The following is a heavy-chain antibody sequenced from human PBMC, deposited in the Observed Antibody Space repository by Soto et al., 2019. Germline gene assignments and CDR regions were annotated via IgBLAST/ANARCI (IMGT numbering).Heavy chain of an antibody. D-gene: IGHD5-12*01. J-gene: IGHJ4*02. Sequence: PLETLSHTCTVSGGSISSYYWSWIRQPPGKGLEWIGYIYYSGSTNYNPSLKSRVTISVDTSKNQFSLKLSSVTAADTAVYYCARWYGGYDYWGQGTLVT. CDR1: GGSISSYY. V-gene: IGHV4-59*01. CDR2: IYYSGST. CDR3: ARWYGGYDY.